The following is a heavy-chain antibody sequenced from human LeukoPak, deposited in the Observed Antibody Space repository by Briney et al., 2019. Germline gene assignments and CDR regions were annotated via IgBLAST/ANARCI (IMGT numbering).Heavy chain of an antibody. CDR3: AKDHDYGGYFDY. CDR2: ISGSGGST. CDR1: GFTFSSYG. J-gene: IGHJ4*02. Sequence: PGGSLRLSCAASGFTFSSYGMSWVRQAPGKGLEWVSAISGSGGSTYYADSVKGRFTISRDNSKNTLYLQMNSLRAEDTAVYYCAKDHDYGGYFDYWGQGTLVTVSS. V-gene: IGHV3-23*01. D-gene: IGHD4-23*01.